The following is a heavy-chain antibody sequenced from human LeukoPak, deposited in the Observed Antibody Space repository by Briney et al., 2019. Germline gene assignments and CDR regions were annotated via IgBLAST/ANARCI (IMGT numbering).Heavy chain of an antibody. CDR1: GFTFSSYA. CDR3: VKESGFMVAPNSAFDI. Sequence: PGGSLRLSCAASGFTFSSYAMSWVRQAPGKGLEWVSVISGGGGSTYYADSVKGRFTISRDNSKNTLYLQMSSLRAEDTAVYYCVKESGFMVAPNSAFDIWGQGTMVTVSS. V-gene: IGHV3-23*01. D-gene: IGHD4/OR15-4a*01. J-gene: IGHJ3*02. CDR2: ISGGGGST.